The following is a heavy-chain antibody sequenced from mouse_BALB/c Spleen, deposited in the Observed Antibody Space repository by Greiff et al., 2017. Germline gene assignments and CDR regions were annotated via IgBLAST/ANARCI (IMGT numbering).Heavy chain of an antibody. CDR3: ARHRGYYGSRNYYAMDY. Sequence: VKLMESGPDLVAPSQSLSITCTVSGFSLTSYGVHWVRQPPGKGLEWLVVIWSDGSTTYNSALKSRLSISKDNSKSQVFLKMNSLQTDDTAMYYCARHRGYYGSRNYYAMDYWGQGTSVTVSS. D-gene: IGHD1-1*01. V-gene: IGHV2-6-2*01. CDR1: GFSLTSYG. CDR2: IWSDGST. J-gene: IGHJ4*01.